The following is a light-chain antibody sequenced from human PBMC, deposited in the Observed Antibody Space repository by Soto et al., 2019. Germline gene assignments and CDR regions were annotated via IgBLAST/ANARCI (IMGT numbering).Light chain of an antibody. CDR3: QHSCSSPYS. CDR1: QSVSGN. V-gene: IGKV3-15*01. CDR2: GAS. J-gene: IGKJ2*01. Sequence: DRVMTQSPVTLSVSPGETATLSCRASQSVSGNLAWLQQKPGQAPRLLIFGASTRATGFPARFSGSGSGTDLTLTISSLESADSADDHCQHSCSSPYSFGQGTMVDIK.